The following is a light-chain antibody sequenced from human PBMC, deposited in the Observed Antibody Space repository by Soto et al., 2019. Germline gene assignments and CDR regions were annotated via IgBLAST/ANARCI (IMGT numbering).Light chain of an antibody. CDR1: SSDVGSSNG. CDR3: SSYTSSSTYV. Sequence: QSALTQPPSVSGSPGQSVTISCTGTSSDVGSSNGVSWYQQPPGTAPKLMICDVSNRPSGVPDRFSGSKSGNTASLTISGLQAEDEADYYSSSYTSSSTYVFGTGTKVTVL. CDR2: DVS. J-gene: IGLJ1*01. V-gene: IGLV2-18*02.